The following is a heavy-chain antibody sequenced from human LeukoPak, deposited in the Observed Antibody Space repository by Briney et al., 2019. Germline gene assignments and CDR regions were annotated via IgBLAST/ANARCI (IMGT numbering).Heavy chain of an antibody. CDR1: GGSVSSGSYY. D-gene: IGHD1-26*01. V-gene: IGHV4-61*03. CDR3: WRAAAVGAIEIDY. Sequence: SETLSLTCTVSGGSVSSGSYYWSWIPQPPGQGLAWIGYIYYSGSTNYKPSLKSRVPISVEPSKNHFSLKLSSVTAADTAVYYCWRAAAVGAIEIDYWGQGTLVTVSS. CDR2: IYYSGST. J-gene: IGHJ4*02.